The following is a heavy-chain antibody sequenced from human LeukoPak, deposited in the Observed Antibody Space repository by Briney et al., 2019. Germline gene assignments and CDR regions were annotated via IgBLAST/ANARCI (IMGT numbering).Heavy chain of an antibody. D-gene: IGHD3-10*01. CDR2: ISGSGGTT. J-gene: IGHJ4*02. CDR1: GFSFSNFA. Sequence: GGSLRLSCAAPGFSFSNFAMSWVRQAPGKGLEWVSGISGSGGTTYYADSMKGRFTISRDNSKSTLYLQMSSLRAEDTAVYYCAKTDGSGSFYNPSHFWGQGTLVTVSS. CDR3: AKTDGSGSFYNPSHF. V-gene: IGHV3-23*01.